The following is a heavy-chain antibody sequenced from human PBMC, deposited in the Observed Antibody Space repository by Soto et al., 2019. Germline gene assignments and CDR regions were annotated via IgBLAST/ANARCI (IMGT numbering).Heavy chain of an antibody. CDR3: ANRGRYYMDG. V-gene: IGHV3-23*01. CDR1: GFTFSTSA. J-gene: IGHJ6*03. Sequence: GGSLRLSCAASGFTFSTSAMTWVRQAPGKGLEWVSTINSASSTFYADSVKGRFTISRDNSKNTLYLQMNSLRAEDTAVYYCANRGRYYMDGSGKGTTVTVSS. D-gene: IGHD2-15*01. CDR2: INSASST.